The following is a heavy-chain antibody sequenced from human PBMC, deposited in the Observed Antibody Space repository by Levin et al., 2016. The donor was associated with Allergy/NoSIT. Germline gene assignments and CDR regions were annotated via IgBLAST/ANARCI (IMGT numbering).Heavy chain of an antibody. CDR2: IYYSGST. CDR1: GGSISSYY. D-gene: IGHD3-10*01. V-gene: IGHV4-59*01. CDR3: ASPRVLAGRGAGTDDY. J-gene: IGHJ4*02. Sequence: SETLSLTCTVSGGSISSYYWSWIRKPPGKGLEWIGYIYYSGSTYYNPSLKSRVTISVDTSKNQFSLKLSSVTAADTAVYYCASPRVLAGRGAGTDDYWGQGTLVTVSS.